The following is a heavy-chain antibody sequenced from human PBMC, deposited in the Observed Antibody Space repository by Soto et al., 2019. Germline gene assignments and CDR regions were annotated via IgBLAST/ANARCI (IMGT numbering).Heavy chain of an antibody. CDR1: GYSFSSYW. CDR2: IYPGDSDI. Sequence: GESLKISCKGSGYSFSSYWIGWVRQMPGKGLEWMGIIYPGDSDIRYSPSFQGQVTISADKFISTAYMQWGSLKASDTAMYYCARLRYYYDGSGFPYYFDYWGQGSLVTV. J-gene: IGHJ4*02. V-gene: IGHV5-51*01. D-gene: IGHD3-22*01. CDR3: ARLRYYYDGSGFPYYFDY.